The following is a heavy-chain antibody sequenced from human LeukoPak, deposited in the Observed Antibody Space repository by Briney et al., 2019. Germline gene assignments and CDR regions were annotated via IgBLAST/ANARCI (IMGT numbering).Heavy chain of an antibody. J-gene: IGHJ1*01. V-gene: IGHV1-69*04. Sequence: ASVKVSCKASGGTFSSYAISWVRQAPGQGLEWMGRIIPILGIANYAQKFQGRVTITADKSTSTAYMELSSLRSEDTAVYYCASDRRPYYYDSSGYYYPQYFQHWGQGTLVTVSS. CDR3: ASDRRPYYYDSSGYYYPQYFQH. D-gene: IGHD3-22*01. CDR2: IIPILGIA. CDR1: GGTFSSYA.